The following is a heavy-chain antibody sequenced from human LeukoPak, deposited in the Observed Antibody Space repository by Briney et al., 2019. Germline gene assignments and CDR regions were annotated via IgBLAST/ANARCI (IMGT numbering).Heavy chain of an antibody. CDR2: IKSKTEGGTT. Sequence: GGSLRLSCAASGFTFSDHYMDWVRQAPGQGLEWVGRIKSKTEGGTTDYAAPVKGRFTISRDDSKNTLYLHMNSLKTEDTAVYYCTTYYGVYYGMDVWGQGTTVTVSS. CDR1: GFTFSDHY. D-gene: IGHD1-26*01. J-gene: IGHJ6*02. V-gene: IGHV3-15*01. CDR3: TTYYGVYYGMDV.